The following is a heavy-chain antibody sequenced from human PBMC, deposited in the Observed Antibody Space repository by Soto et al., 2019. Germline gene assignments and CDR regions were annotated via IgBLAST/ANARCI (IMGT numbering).Heavy chain of an antibody. CDR3: AREETAWPLAYGLDV. CDR2: IGTRSDI. V-gene: IGHV3-21*01. D-gene: IGHD2-21*02. Sequence: GGSLRLSCVASGFRFEDHVMNWVRQAPGKGLEWVSSIGTRSDIYYADSVKGRFTISRDNAKNSLSLQMNSMTAEDTAVYYCAREETAWPLAYGLDVWGQGTTVTVSS. J-gene: IGHJ6*02. CDR1: GFRFEDHV.